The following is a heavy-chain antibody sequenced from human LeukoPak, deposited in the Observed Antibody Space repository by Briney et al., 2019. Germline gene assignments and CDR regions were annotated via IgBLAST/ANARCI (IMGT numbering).Heavy chain of an antibody. Sequence: GGSLRLSCAASGFTFSSYAMSWVRQAPGKGLEWASAISGSGGSTYYADSVKGRFTISRDNSKNTLYLQMNSLRAEDTAVYYCAKDILYYYDSSGYYGHDAFDIWGQGTMVTVSS. CDR1: GFTFSSYA. CDR2: ISGSGGST. J-gene: IGHJ3*02. D-gene: IGHD3-22*01. CDR3: AKDILYYYDSSGYYGHDAFDI. V-gene: IGHV3-23*01.